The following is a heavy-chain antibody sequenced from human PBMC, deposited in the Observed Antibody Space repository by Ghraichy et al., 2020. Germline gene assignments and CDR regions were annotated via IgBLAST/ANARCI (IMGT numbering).Heavy chain of an antibody. CDR2: IKTKTDGGTR. J-gene: IGHJ4*02. CDR1: GFTFSYAL. CDR3: TTEAGPFDH. V-gene: IGHV3-15*01. Sequence: ETLSLTCAASGFTFSYALMSWVRQAPGKGLEWVGRIKTKTDGGTRDYVAPVKGRFTISRDDSKNTLYLQMNSLKTEDTAVYYCTTEAGPFDHWGQGTLVTVSS. D-gene: IGHD6-13*01.